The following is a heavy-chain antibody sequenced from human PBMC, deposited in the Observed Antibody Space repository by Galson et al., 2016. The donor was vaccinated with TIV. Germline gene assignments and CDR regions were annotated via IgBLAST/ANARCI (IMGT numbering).Heavy chain of an antibody. D-gene: IGHD4-17*01. Sequence: SVKVSCKASGGTFSHHVINWVRQAPGQGLEWMGGISPFFGISNSAQKFQGRVTITADELTSTADMELSSLTSDDTAVYFCVKERTTVTTHDAFDVWGPGTMVTVSS. CDR2: ISPFFGIS. J-gene: IGHJ3*01. CDR1: GGTFSHHV. V-gene: IGHV1-69*13. CDR3: VKERTTVTTHDAFDV.